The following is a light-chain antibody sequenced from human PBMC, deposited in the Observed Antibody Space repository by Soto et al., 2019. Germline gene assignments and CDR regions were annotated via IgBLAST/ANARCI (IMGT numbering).Light chain of an antibody. J-gene: IGLJ2*01. Sequence: QSALTQPPSASGSPGQSVTISCTGTSSDVGGYNYVSWYQQYPGKAPKLMIYDFIKRPSGVPDRFSGSKSGTTASLTGSGLQAEDEADYYCSSYAVSNNVVFGGGTKLTVL. CDR2: DFI. V-gene: IGLV2-8*01. CDR3: SSYAVSNNVV. CDR1: SSDVGGYNY.